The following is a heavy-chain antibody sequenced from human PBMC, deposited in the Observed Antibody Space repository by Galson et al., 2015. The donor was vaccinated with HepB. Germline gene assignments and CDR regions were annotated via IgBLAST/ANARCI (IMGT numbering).Heavy chain of an antibody. V-gene: IGHV1-24*01. J-gene: IGHJ4*02. Sequence: SVKVSCKVSGYTLTELSMHWVRQAPGKGLEWMGGFDPEDGETIYAQKFQGRVTMTEDTSTDTAYMELSSLRSEDTAVYYCATPPGLGYCSGGSCYSFDYWGQGTLVTVSS. CDR2: FDPEDGET. CDR1: GYTLTELS. D-gene: IGHD2-15*01. CDR3: ATPPGLGYCSGGSCYSFDY.